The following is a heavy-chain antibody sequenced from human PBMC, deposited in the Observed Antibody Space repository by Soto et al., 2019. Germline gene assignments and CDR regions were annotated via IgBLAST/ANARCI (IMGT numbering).Heavy chain of an antibody. Sequence: GGSLRLSCAASEFTFSSYWMSWVRQAPGKGLEWVANIKQDGSEKYYVDSVKGRFTISRDNAKNSLYLQMNSLRAEDTAVYYCARDRESYCSSTSCYGLFYWGQGTLVTVSS. CDR1: EFTFSSYW. J-gene: IGHJ4*02. CDR2: IKQDGSEK. D-gene: IGHD2-2*01. V-gene: IGHV3-7*03. CDR3: ARDRESYCSSTSCYGLFY.